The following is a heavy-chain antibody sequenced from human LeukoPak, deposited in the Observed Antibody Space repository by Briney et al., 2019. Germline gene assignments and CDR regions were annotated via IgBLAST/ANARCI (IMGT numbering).Heavy chain of an antibody. CDR2: IRSKANSYAT. D-gene: IGHD2-21*01. Sequence: TGGSLRLSCAASGFTFSGSAMHWVRQASGKGLEWVGRIRSKANSYATAYAASAKGRFTISRDDSKNTAYLQMNSLETEDTAVYYCTRRYLLAAFDIWGQGTMVTVSS. V-gene: IGHV3-73*01. CDR3: TRRYLLAAFDI. J-gene: IGHJ3*02. CDR1: GFTFSGSA.